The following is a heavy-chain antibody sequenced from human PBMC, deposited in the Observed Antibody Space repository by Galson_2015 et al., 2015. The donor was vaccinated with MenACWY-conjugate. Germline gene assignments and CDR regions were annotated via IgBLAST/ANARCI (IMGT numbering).Heavy chain of an antibody. CDR3: ARKSYSSSWSTEGYFDY. CDR1: GFIFSSYS. V-gene: IGHV3-21*01. D-gene: IGHD6-13*01. CDR2: ISSASGNI. Sequence: SLRLSCAASGFIFSSYSMNWVRQAPGKGLEWVSLISSASGNIHYADSVKGRFTISRDNAKNSLYLQMNSLRAEDTAVYYCARKSYSSSWSTEGYFDYWGQGTLVSVSS. J-gene: IGHJ4*02.